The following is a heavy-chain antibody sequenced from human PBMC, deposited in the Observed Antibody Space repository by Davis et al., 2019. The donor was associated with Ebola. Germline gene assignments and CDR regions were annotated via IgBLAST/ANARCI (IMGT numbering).Heavy chain of an antibody. D-gene: IGHD3-3*01. Sequence: PSETLSLTCTVSGCSISRHYWSWIRQPPGKGLEWIGSIYHSGSTYYNPSLKSRVTISVDTSKNQFSLKLSSVTAADTAVYYCAPGPSNYDFWSGWGQGTLVTVSS. CDR2: IYHSGST. CDR3: APGPSNYDFWSG. J-gene: IGHJ4*02. V-gene: IGHV4-59*04. CDR1: GCSISRHY.